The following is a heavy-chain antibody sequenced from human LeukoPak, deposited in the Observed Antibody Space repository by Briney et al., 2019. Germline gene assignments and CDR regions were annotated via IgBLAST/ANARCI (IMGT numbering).Heavy chain of an antibody. J-gene: IGHJ6*03. CDR2: IYYSGST. D-gene: IGHD6-6*01. V-gene: IGHV4-39*01. CDR1: GGSISSSSYY. CDR3: ATTSARPYYYYYMDV. Sequence: SETLSLTCTVSGGSISSSSYYWGWIRQPPRKGLEWIGSIYYSGSTYYNPSLKSRVTISVDTSKNQFSLKLSSVTAADTAVYYCATTSARPYYYYYMDVWGKGTTVTVSS.